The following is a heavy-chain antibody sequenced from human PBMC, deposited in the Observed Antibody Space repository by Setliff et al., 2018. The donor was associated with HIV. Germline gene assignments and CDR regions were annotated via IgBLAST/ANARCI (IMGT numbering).Heavy chain of an antibody. V-gene: IGHV4-39*01. D-gene: IGHD3-3*01. CDR3: ARTQPDTIFGVVIFDH. J-gene: IGHJ4*02. CDR1: GDSISSSGPGYY. Sequence: SETLSLTCTVSGDSISSSGPGYYWGWVRQPPGGGLEWIGSVYYSGSTHYNPSLRSRVSISVDASKNQVSLRLTSVTAADTAVYFCARTQPDTIFGVVIFDHWGQGKMVTV. CDR2: VYYSGST.